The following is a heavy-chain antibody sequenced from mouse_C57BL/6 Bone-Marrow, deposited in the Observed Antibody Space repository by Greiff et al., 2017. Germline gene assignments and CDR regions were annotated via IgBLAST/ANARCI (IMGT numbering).Heavy chain of an antibody. CDR2: ISSGSSTI. J-gene: IGHJ2*01. Sequence: VKLVESGGGLVKPGGSLKLSCAASGFTFSDYGMHWVRQAPEKGLEWVAYISSGSSTIYYADTVKGRFTISRDNAKNTLFLQMTSLRSEDTAMYYCANNYGKAYFDYWGQGTTLTVSS. CDR3: ANNYGKAYFDY. D-gene: IGHD1-1*02. V-gene: IGHV5-17*01. CDR1: GFTFSDYG.